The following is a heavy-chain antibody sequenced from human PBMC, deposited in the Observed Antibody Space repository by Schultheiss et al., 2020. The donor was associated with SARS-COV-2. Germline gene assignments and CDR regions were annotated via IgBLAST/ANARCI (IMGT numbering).Heavy chain of an antibody. D-gene: IGHD6-13*01. J-gene: IGHJ4*02. CDR2: IYYSGST. CDR1: GGSISSYY. Sequence: SETLSLTCTVSGGSISSYYWSWIRQPPGKGLEWIGYIYYSGSTYYNPSLKSRVTISVDTSKNQFSLKLSSVTAADTAVYYCATSTPRYSSSWYLREPFDYWGQGTLVTVSS. CDR3: ATSTPRYSSSWYLREPFDY. V-gene: IGHV4-59*06.